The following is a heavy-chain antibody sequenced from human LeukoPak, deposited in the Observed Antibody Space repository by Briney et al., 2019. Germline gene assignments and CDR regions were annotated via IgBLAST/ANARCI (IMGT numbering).Heavy chain of an antibody. CDR1: GFTVSSND. D-gene: IGHD3-10*01. V-gene: IGHV3-53*01. J-gene: IGHJ3*02. CDR3: ARGLNTYYYGSHYYAFDI. Sequence: PGGSLRLSCAASGFTVSSNDMSWVRQAPGKGLECISVIYSGGSTDYADSVKGRLTISRDNSKNTLYLQMNSLRAEDTAVYYCARGLNTYYYGSHYYAFDIWGQGTMVTVSS. CDR2: IYSGGST.